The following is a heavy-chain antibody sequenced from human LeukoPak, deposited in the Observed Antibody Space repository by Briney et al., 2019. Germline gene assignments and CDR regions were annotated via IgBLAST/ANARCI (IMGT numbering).Heavy chain of an antibody. V-gene: IGHV4-30-4*01. J-gene: IGHJ4*02. CDR2: IYYSGST. CDR1: GGSISSGGYY. Sequence: TSETLSLTCTVSGGSISSGGYYWSWIRQPPGKGLEWIGYIYYSGSTDYSPSLKSRVTISVDTSKNQFSLKLRSVTAADTAVYYCARGKSKFDYWGQGTLATVSS. CDR3: ARGKSKFDY.